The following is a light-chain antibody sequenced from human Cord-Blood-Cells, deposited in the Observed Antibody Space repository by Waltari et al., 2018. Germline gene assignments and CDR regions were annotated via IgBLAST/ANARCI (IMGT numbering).Light chain of an antibody. CDR1: SSDVGGYNY. CDR2: DGS. V-gene: IGLV2-11*01. CDR3: CSYAGSYTFV. Sequence: QSALTQPRSVSGSPGQSATISCTGTSSDVGGYNYVSWYQQHPGKAPKLMIYDGSKRPSGVPDRFSGSKSGNTASLTISGLQAEDEADYYCCSYAGSYTFVFGTGTKVTVL. J-gene: IGLJ1*01.